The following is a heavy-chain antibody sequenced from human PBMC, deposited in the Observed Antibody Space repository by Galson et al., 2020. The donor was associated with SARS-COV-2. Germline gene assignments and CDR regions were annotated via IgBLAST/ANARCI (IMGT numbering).Heavy chain of an antibody. CDR2: ISYDGSNK. D-gene: IGHD3-10*01. Sequence: TGGSLRLSCAASGFTFSSYGMHWVRQAPGKGLEWVAVISYDGSNKYYADSVKGRFTISSDNSKNTLYLQMNSLRAEDTAVYYCAKDYGGYYGSGRASWGQGTMVTVSS. CDR3: AKDYGGYYGSGRAS. CDR1: GFTFSSYG. V-gene: IGHV3-30*18. J-gene: IGHJ3*01.